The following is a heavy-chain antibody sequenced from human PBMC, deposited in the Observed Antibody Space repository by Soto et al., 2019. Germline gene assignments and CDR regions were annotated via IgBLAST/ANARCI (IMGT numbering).Heavy chain of an antibody. CDR2: ITSSGENT. J-gene: IGHJ4*02. CDR1: GFTFNRYA. CDR3: AKDLRRHYNSESYYMRSFDS. Sequence: VGSLRLSCAASGFTFNRYAMSWVRQAPGKGLEWVSAITSSGENTDYANAVKGRFTISRDNSKNTLYLQLSSLTAEDTAVYYCAKDLRRHYNSESYYMRSFDSWGQGTLVTVSS. V-gene: IGHV3-23*01. D-gene: IGHD3-10*01.